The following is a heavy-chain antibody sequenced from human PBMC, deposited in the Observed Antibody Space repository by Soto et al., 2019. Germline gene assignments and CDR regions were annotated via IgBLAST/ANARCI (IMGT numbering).Heavy chain of an antibody. V-gene: IGHV1-3*01. J-gene: IGHJ6*02. CDR3: ARDLPQLLWFGELTADYYYGMDV. CDR2: INAGNGNT. Sequence: ASVKVSCKASGYTFTSYAMHWVRQAPGQRLEWMGWINAGNGNTKYSQKFQGRVTITRDTSASTTYMELSSLRSEDTAVYYCARDLPQLLWFGELTADYYYGMDVWGQGTTVTVSS. CDR1: GYTFTSYA. D-gene: IGHD3-10*01.